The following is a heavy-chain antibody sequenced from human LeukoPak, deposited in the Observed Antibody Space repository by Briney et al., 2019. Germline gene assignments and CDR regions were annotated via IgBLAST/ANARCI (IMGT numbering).Heavy chain of an antibody. J-gene: IGHJ4*02. CDR2: IRYDGSNK. CDR1: GLPFSHSG. D-gene: IGHD1-7*01. Sequence: GGSLRLSCAASGLPFSHSGMHWVRQAPGKGLEWVAFIRYDGSNKYYADSAKGRFTISRDNSKNALYLQMNSLRGEDTAVYYCFGITVTDVPYWGQGTLVTVSS. V-gene: IGHV3-30*02. CDR3: FGITVTDVPY.